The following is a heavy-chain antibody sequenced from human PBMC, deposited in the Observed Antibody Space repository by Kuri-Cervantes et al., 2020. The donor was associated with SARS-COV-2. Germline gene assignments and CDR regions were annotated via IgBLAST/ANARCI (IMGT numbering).Heavy chain of an antibody. V-gene: IGHV3-23*01. CDR2: ISGSGGST. Sequence: GESLKISCAASGFTFSSYAMSWVRQAPGKGQEWVSAISGSGGSTYYADSVKGRFTISRDNSKNTLYLQMNSLRAEDTAVYYCANNLEGYSYGPFDYWGQGTLVTASS. J-gene: IGHJ4*02. CDR1: GFTFSSYA. D-gene: IGHD5-18*01. CDR3: ANNLEGYSYGPFDY.